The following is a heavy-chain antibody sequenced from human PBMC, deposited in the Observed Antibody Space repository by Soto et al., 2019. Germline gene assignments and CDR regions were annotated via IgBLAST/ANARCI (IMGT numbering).Heavy chain of an antibody. CDR2: TYYRSKWYN. CDR1: GDSVSSNSAA. V-gene: IGHV6-1*01. D-gene: IGHD4-4*01. CDR3: ARDPDSNYGGYYGMDV. Sequence: PSQTLSLTCVISGDSVSSNSAAWNWIRQSPSRGLEWLGRTYYRSKWYNDYAVSVKSRITINPDTSKNQFSLQLNSVTPEDTAVYYCARDPDSNYGGYYGMDVWGQGTTVTVSS. J-gene: IGHJ6*02.